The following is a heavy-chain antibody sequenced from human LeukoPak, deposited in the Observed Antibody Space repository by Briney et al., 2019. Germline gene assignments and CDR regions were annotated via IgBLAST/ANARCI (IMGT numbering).Heavy chain of an antibody. CDR2: ISGSGGST. V-gene: IGHV3-23*01. D-gene: IGHD5-24*01. CDR3: SKDGRRWLQSLNY. Sequence: GGSLRLSCAASGFTFSSYGMSWVRQAPGKGLEWVSAISGSGGSTYYADSVKGRFTISRDNSKNTVYLQMNSLRAEDTAVYYCSKDGRRWLQSLNYWGQGTLVTVSS. J-gene: IGHJ4*02. CDR1: GFTFSSYG.